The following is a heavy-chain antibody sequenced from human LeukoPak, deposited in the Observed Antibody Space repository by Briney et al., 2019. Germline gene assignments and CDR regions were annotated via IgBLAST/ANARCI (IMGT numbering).Heavy chain of an antibody. CDR1: GGSISSSSYY. CDR2: IYQSGST. D-gene: IGHD5-18*01. Sequence: SETLSLTCTVSGGSISSSSYYWGWIRQPPGKGLEWIGSIYQSGSTYYNPSLKSRVTISVDTSKNQFSLKLSSVTAADTAVYYCARLELWVDYWGQGTLVTVSS. J-gene: IGHJ4*02. CDR3: ARLELWVDY. V-gene: IGHV4-39*01.